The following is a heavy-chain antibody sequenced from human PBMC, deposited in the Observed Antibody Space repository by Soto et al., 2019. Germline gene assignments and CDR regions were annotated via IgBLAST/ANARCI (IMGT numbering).Heavy chain of an antibody. Sequence: GGSLRLSCAASGFTFISYGMHWVRQAPGKGLEWVAVISYDGSNKYYADSVKGRFTISRDNSKNTLYLQMNSLRAEDTAVYYCASGGSGPDAFDIWGQGTMVTVSS. J-gene: IGHJ3*02. CDR1: GFTFISYG. V-gene: IGHV3-30*03. CDR2: ISYDGSNK. D-gene: IGHD3-10*01. CDR3: ASGGSGPDAFDI.